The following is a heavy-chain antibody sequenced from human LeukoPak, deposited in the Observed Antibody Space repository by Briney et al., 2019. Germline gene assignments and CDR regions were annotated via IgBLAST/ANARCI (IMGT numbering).Heavy chain of an antibody. J-gene: IGHJ6*02. CDR3: AREMGVVTAHGIDV. V-gene: IGHV4-39*02. Sequence: SETLSLTCSVSGGSISSISSNNYHWGWIRQPPGKGLEWIGSIYYSGSTYYNPSLKSRVTISVDTSKNQFSLKLSSVTAADTALYYCAREMGVVTAHGIDVWGQGTTVTVSS. CDR1: GGSISSISSNNYH. CDR2: IYYSGST. D-gene: IGHD4-23*01.